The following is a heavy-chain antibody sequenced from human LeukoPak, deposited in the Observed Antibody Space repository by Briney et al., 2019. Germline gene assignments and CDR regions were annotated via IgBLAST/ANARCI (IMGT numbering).Heavy chain of an antibody. CDR1: GFTFSSYG. D-gene: IGHD2-15*01. CDR3: ARDLMTGGPLLPGYYYGMDV. Sequence: PGGSLRLSCAASGFTFSSYGMHWVRQAPGKGLEWVAIISYDGSNKYYADSVKGRFTISRDNSKNTLYLQMNSLRAEDTAVYYCARDLMTGGPLLPGYYYGMDVWGQGTTVTVSS. V-gene: IGHV3-30*03. CDR2: ISYDGSNK. J-gene: IGHJ6*02.